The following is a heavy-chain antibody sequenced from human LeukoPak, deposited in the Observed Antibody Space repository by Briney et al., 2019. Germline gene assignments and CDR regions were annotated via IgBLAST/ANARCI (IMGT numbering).Heavy chain of an antibody. CDR3: ARGREYYDSSGYYFAFDI. CDR2: INHSGST. V-gene: IGHV4-34*01. CDR1: GGSFSGYY. Sequence: PSETLSPTCAVYGGSFSGYYWSWIRQPPGKGLEWIGEINHSGSTNYNPSLKSRVTISVDTSKNQFSLKLSSVTAADTAVYYCARGREYYDSSGYYFAFDIWGQGTMVTVSS. J-gene: IGHJ3*02. D-gene: IGHD3-22*01.